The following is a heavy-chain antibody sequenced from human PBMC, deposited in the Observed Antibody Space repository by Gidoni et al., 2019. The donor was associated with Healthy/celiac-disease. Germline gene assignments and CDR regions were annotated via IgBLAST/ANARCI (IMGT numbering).Heavy chain of an antibody. V-gene: IGHV3-23*01. CDR3: AKEDLGRAYFDY. CDR2: ISGSGGST. CDR1: AFPFSSDA. D-gene: IGHD7-27*01. Sequence: EVQLLKAGGGLVQPGGSLRLSCAASAFPFSSDAMSWVRQAPGKGLGWVSAISGSGGSTYYADSVKGRFTISRDNSKNTLYLQMNSLRAEDTAVYYCAKEDLGRAYFDYWGQGTLVTVSS. J-gene: IGHJ4*02.